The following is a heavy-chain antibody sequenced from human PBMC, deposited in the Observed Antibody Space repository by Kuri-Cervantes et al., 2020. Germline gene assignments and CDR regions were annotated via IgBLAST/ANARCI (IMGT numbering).Heavy chain of an antibody. Sequence: ESLKISCTVSGGSISSYYWSWIRQPPGKGLEWIGYIYYSGSTNYNPSLKSRVTISVDTSKNQFPLKLSSVTAADTAVYYCATAGDDSSGYLRFDPWGQGTLVTVS. J-gene: IGHJ5*02. D-gene: IGHD3-22*01. CDR1: GGSISSYY. CDR2: IYYSGST. V-gene: IGHV4-59*12. CDR3: ATAGDDSSGYLRFDP.